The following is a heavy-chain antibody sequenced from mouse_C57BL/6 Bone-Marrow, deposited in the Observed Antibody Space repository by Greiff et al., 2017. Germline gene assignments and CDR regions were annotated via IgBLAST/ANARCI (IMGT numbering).Heavy chain of an antibody. Sequence: EVKLEESGGGLVKPGGSLKLSCAASGFTFSSYAMSWVRQTPEKRLEWVATISDGGSYTYYPDNVKGRFTISRDNAKNNLYLQMSHLKSEDTAMYYCARAGDDYVYFDYWGQGTTLTVSS. CDR2: ISDGGSYT. V-gene: IGHV5-4*03. CDR1: GFTFSSYA. D-gene: IGHD2-4*01. CDR3: ARAGDDYVYFDY. J-gene: IGHJ2*01.